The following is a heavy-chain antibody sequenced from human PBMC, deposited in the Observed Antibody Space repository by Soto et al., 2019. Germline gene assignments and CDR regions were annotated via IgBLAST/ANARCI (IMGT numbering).Heavy chain of an antibody. Sequence: GESLKISCKGSGYSFSDYWIGWVRQMPGKGLEWMGIIYPGDSDTRYSPSFQGQVTISADRSISTTYPQWSSLKASDTAMYYCARRALENYYYAMDVWGQGTTVTVSS. CDR2: IYPGDSDT. CDR3: ARRALENYYYAMDV. D-gene: IGHD3-3*01. CDR1: GYSFSDYW. J-gene: IGHJ6*02. V-gene: IGHV5-51*01.